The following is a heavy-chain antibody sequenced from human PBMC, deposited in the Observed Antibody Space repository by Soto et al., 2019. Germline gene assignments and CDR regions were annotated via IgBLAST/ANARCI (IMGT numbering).Heavy chain of an antibody. V-gene: IGHV3-30*18. J-gene: IGHJ4*02. CDR2: ISYDGSNK. CDR3: AKVSDSSGYYYPGY. Sequence: PGGSLRLSCAASGFTFSSYGMHWVRQAPGKGLEWVAVISYDGSNKYYADSVKGRFTISRDNSKNTLYLQMNRLRAEDTAVYYCAKVSDSSGYYYPGYWGQGTLVAVPS. D-gene: IGHD3-22*01. CDR1: GFTFSSYG.